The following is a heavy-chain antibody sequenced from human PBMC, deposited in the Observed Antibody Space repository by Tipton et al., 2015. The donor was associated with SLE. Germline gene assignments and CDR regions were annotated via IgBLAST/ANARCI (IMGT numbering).Heavy chain of an antibody. CDR3: ARHPVAGYTYDRDV. CDR1: GYIFSTYG. D-gene: IGHD5-24*01. V-gene: IGHV1-18*01. Sequence: QSGAEVKKPGASVKVSCRASGYIFSTYGISWVRQAPGQGLEWMGWINPYNDNTDYVELLQGRVTMTTDTSTGTAYMELTSLNSDDTAIYYWARHPVAGYTYDRDVWGTGTTVTVSS. J-gene: IGHJ6*03. CDR2: INPYNDNT.